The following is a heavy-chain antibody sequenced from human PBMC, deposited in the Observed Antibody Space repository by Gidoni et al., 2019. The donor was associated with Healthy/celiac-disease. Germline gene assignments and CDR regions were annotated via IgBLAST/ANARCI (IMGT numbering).Heavy chain of an antibody. J-gene: IGHJ3*02. Sequence: QVQLVESGGGVVQPGRSLRLSCAASGFTFSSYGMHWVRQAPGKGLEWVAVIWYDGSNKYYADSVKGRFTISRDNSKNTLYLQMNSLRAEDTAVYYCARDPREVGGEAFDIWGQGTMVTVSS. CDR3: ARDPREVGGEAFDI. CDR1: GFTFSSYG. CDR2: IWYDGSNK. V-gene: IGHV3-33*01. D-gene: IGHD1-26*01.